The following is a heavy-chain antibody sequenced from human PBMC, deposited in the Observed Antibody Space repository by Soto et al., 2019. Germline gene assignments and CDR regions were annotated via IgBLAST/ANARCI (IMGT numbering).Heavy chain of an antibody. J-gene: IGHJ4*02. CDR1: GFTFSSYG. CDR2: IWYDGSNK. Sequence: PGGSLRLSCAASGFTFSSYGMHWVRQAPGKGLEWVAVIWYDGSNKYYADSAKGRFTISRDNSKNTLYLQMNSLRAEDTAVYYCARDSGVVQAFDYWGQGTLVTVSS. CDR3: ARDSGVVQAFDY. V-gene: IGHV3-33*01. D-gene: IGHD3-10*01.